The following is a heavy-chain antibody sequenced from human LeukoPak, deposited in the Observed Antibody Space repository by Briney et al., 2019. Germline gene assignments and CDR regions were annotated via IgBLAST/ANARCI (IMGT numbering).Heavy chain of an antibody. CDR1: GGSISSYY. CDR3: ARHHYGDSPFDY. V-gene: IGHV4-59*08. Sequence: PEILSLTCTVSGGSISSYYWSWIRQPPGKGLEWIGYIYYSGSTNYNPSLKSRVTISVDTSKNQFSLKLSSVTAADTAVYYCARHHYGDSPFDYWGQGTLVTVSS. D-gene: IGHD4-17*01. J-gene: IGHJ4*02. CDR2: IYYSGST.